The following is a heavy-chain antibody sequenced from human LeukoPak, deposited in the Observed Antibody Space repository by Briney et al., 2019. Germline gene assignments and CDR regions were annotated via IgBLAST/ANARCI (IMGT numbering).Heavy chain of an antibody. CDR2: ISGSGGKT. D-gene: IGHD4-4*01. CDR1: GFTFSSYA. CDR3: ARDPSLRVTLDY. J-gene: IGHJ4*02. V-gene: IGHV3-23*01. Sequence: PGGSLRLSCAASGFTFSSYAMSWVRQAPGKGLEWVSSISGSGGKTYYADSVKGRFTISRDNSKNTLYLQMNSLRAEDTAVYYCARDPSLRVTLDYWGQGTLVTVSS.